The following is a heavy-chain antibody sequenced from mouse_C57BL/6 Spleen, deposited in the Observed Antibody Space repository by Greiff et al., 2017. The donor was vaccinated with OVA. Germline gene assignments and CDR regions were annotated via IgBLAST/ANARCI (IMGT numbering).Heavy chain of an antibody. CDR2: ISYDGSN. D-gene: IGHD3-2*02. CDR1: GYSITSGYY. V-gene: IGHV3-6*01. Sequence: EVQVVESGPGLVKPSQSLSLTCSVTGYSITSGYYWNWIRQFPGNKLEWMGYISYDGSNNYNPSLKNRISITRDTSKNQFFLKLNSVTTEDTATYYCARGGSSGYPYFDYWGQGTTLTVSS. CDR3: ARGGSSGYPYFDY. J-gene: IGHJ2*01.